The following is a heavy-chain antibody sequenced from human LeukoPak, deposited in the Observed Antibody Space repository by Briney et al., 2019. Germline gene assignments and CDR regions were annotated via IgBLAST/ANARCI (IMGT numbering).Heavy chain of an antibody. CDR3: ARENTGSYREFDY. V-gene: IGHV4-39*07. D-gene: IGHD1-26*01. CDR2: IYYSGST. J-gene: IGHJ4*02. CDR1: GGSISSSSYY. Sequence: SETLSLTCTVSGGSISSSSYYWGWIRQPPGKGLEWIGSIYYSGSTYYNPSLKSRVTISVDTSKNQFSLKLSSVTTADTAVYYCARENTGSYREFDYWGQGTLVTVSS.